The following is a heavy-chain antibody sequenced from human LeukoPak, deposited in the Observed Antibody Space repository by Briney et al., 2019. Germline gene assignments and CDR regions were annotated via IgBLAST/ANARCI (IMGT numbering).Heavy chain of an antibody. CDR2: INSDGSST. CDR3: ARAPRHYYYGMDV. CDR1: GFTFSSYW. J-gene: IGHJ6*02. V-gene: IGHV3-74*01. Sequence: GGSLRLSCAASGFTFSSYWMHWVRQAPGKGLVWVSRINSDGSSTSYADSVKGRFTISRDNAKNTLYLQMNSLRAEDTAVCYCARAPRHYYYGMDVWGQGTTVTVSS.